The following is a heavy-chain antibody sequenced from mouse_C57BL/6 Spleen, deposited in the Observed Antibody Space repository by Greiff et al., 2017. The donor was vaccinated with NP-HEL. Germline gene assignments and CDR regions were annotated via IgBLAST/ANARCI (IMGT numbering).Heavy chain of an antibody. J-gene: IGHJ4*01. CDR2: ISNGGGST. CDR1: GFTFSDYY. CDR3: ARHGNYYGNYEAMDY. Sequence: EVHLVESGGGLVQPGGSLKLSCAASGFTFSDYYMYWVRQTPEKRLEWVAYISNGGGSTYYPDTVKGRFTISRDNAKNTLYLQMSRLKSEDTAMYYCARHGNYYGNYEAMDYWGQGTSVTVSS. V-gene: IGHV5-12*01. D-gene: IGHD2-1*01.